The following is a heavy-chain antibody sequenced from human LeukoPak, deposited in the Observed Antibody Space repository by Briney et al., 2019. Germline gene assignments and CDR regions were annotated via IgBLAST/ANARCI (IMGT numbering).Heavy chain of an antibody. V-gene: IGHV7-4-1*02. CDR3: VRGIDTTGYFNY. CDR1: GYTFTTYP. CDR2: IDTNTGSP. J-gene: IGHJ4*02. Sequence: ASVKVSCKASGYTFTTYPINWVRQAPGQGLEWMGWIDTNTGSPTYAQGLTGRFVFSSDTSVSTAFLQINSLKAEDAALYFCVRGIDTTGYFNYWGQGTLVTVSS. D-gene: IGHD3-22*01.